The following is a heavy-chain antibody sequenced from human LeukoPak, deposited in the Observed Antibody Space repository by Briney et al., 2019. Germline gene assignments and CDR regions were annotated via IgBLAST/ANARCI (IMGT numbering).Heavy chain of an antibody. CDR1: GFTVSSNY. V-gene: IGHV3-53*01. CDR2: IYSGGST. J-gene: IGHJ5*02. Sequence: PGGSLRLSCAASGFTVSSNYMSWVRQAPGKGLEWVSVIYSGGSTYYADSVKGRFTISRDNAKNSLYLQMNSLRAEDTAVYYCARGRLVTIFGVVINGFDPWGQGTLVTVSS. CDR3: ARGRLVTIFGVVINGFDP. D-gene: IGHD3-3*01.